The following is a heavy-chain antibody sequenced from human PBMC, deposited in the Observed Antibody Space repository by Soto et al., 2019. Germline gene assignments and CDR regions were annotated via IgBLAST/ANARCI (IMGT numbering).Heavy chain of an antibody. CDR1: GGSISSTNW. D-gene: IGHD1-26*01. CDR3: TTFSGNYFHPVDY. Sequence: PSETLSLTCAVSGGSISSTNWWSWVRQPPGKGLEWVGEIYHSGNTNYNPSLKGRVTISLDKSKNQFSLKLNSVTAADTAVYYCTTFSGNYFHPVDYWGQGTLVTVSS. V-gene: IGHV4-4*02. J-gene: IGHJ4*02. CDR2: IYHSGNT.